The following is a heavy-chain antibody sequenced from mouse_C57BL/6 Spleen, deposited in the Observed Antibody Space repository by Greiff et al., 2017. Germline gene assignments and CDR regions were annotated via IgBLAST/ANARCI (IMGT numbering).Heavy chain of an antibody. V-gene: IGHV5-4*01. CDR1: GFTFSSYA. CDR2: LSDGGSYT. CDR3: ARDLGNKGYYFDY. Sequence: EVQVVESGGGLVKPGGSLKLSCAASGFTFSSYAMSWVRQTPEKRLEWVATLSDGGSYTYYPDNVKGRFTISRDNAKNNLYLQMSHLKSEDTAMYYCARDLGNKGYYFDYWGQGTTLTVSS. J-gene: IGHJ2*01. D-gene: IGHD2-1*01.